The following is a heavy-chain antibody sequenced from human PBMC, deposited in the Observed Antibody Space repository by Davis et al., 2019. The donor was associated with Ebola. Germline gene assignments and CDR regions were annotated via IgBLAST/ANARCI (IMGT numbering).Heavy chain of an antibody. D-gene: IGHD5-12*01. Sequence: SETLSLTCTVSGGSIISSSYYWGWIRQPPGKGLEWIGSIYYSGSTYYNPSLKSRVTISVDTSKNQFSLKLSSVTAADTAVYYCARGYANWFDPWGQGTLVTVSS. V-gene: IGHV4-39*07. CDR3: ARGYANWFDP. J-gene: IGHJ5*02. CDR1: GGSIISSSYY. CDR2: IYYSGST.